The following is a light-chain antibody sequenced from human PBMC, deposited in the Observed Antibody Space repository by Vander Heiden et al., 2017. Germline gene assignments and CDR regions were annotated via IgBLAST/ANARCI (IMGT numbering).Light chain of an antibody. CDR2: AAS. J-gene: IGKJ4*01. CDR3: QQSDSTPLT. CDR1: QSISSY. Sequence: DIQMTQSPSSRSASVGDRVTITCRASQSISSYLNWYQQKPGKAPKLLIYAASSLQSGVPSRFSGSGSGTDFTLTISRLQPEDFATYYCQQSDSTPLTFGGGTKVEIK. V-gene: IGKV1-39*01.